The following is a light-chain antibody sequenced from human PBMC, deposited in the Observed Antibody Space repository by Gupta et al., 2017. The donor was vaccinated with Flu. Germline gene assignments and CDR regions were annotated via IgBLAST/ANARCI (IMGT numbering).Light chain of an antibody. CDR3: SSYTSSRDVV. J-gene: IGLJ2*01. CDR2: DVS. Sequence: SSDVGGYNYVSWYQQHPGKAPKLMIYDVSNRPSGVSNRFSGSKSGNTASLTISGLQAEDEADYYCSSYTSSRDVVFGGGTKLTVL. CDR1: SSDVGGYNY. V-gene: IGLV2-14*04.